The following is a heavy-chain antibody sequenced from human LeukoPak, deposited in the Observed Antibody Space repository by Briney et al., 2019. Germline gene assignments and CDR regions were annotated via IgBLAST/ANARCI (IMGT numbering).Heavy chain of an antibody. V-gene: IGHV3-30*04. Sequence: PGRSLRLSCAASGFTFSSYAMHWVRQAPGKGLEWVAVISYDGSNKYYADSVKGRFTISRDNSKNTLYLQMNSLRAEDTAVYYCARDRGYYDSSGPLDYWGQGTLVTVSP. D-gene: IGHD3-22*01. CDR2: ISYDGSNK. J-gene: IGHJ4*02. CDR1: GFTFSSYA. CDR3: ARDRGYYDSSGPLDY.